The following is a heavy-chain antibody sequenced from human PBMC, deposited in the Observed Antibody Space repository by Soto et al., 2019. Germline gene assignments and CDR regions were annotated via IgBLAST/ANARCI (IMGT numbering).Heavy chain of an antibody. V-gene: IGHV1-3*01. Sequence: GASVKIYCKASGYTFTSYAMHWVRQAPGQRLEWMGWINAGNGNTKYSQKFQGRVTITRDTSASTAYMELSSLRSEDTAVYYCARVLLLGDYDILTGPFDYWGQGTLVTVSS. D-gene: IGHD3-9*01. CDR1: GYTFTSYA. J-gene: IGHJ4*02. CDR3: ARVLLLGDYDILTGPFDY. CDR2: INAGNGNT.